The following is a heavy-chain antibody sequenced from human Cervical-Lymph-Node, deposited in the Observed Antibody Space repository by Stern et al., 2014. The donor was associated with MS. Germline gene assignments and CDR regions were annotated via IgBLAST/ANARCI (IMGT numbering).Heavy chain of an antibody. Sequence: VQLAESGGGVVQPGRSLRLSCAASGFTFSRHAMHWVRQAPGTGLEWVAVISHDGNNNYCDDYVKGRFTISRDNSKNTLYLQMNSLRVEDTALFYCARDFGYTFIRGPEIARYGMDVWGQGTTVTVSS. J-gene: IGHJ6*02. V-gene: IGHV3-30-3*01. CDR3: ARDFGYTFIRGPEIARYGMDV. CDR2: ISHDGNNN. D-gene: IGHD5-24*01. CDR1: GFTFSRHA.